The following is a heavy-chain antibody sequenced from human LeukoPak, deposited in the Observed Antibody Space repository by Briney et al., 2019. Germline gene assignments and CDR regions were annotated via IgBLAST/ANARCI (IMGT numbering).Heavy chain of an antibody. J-gene: IGHJ4*02. CDR1: GYTFSSFG. D-gene: IGHD2-15*01. Sequence: ASVKVSCKASGYTFSSFGISWVRQAPGQGLEWMGWISAYNGDTNYAQKLQGRVTMTTDTSTNTPYMELRSLRSDDTAVYYCARGGGYCSGGSCYEFDYWGQGTLVTVSS. V-gene: IGHV1-18*01. CDR2: ISAYNGDT. CDR3: ARGGGYCSGGSCYEFDY.